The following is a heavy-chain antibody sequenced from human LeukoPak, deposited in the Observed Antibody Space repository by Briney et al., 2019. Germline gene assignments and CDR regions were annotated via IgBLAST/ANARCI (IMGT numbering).Heavy chain of an antibody. V-gene: IGHV3-30*02. CDR1: GFTFSSYA. CDR3: AKDLPAAYFDY. D-gene: IGHD2-2*01. CDR2: IRNDGSTK. Sequence: GGSLRLSCAASGFTFSSYAMHWVRQAPGKGLEWVAFIRNDGSTKFYADSVKGRFTISRDNSEKTLYLQMNSLRAEDTAVYYCAKDLPAAYFDYWGQGTLVTVSS. J-gene: IGHJ4*02.